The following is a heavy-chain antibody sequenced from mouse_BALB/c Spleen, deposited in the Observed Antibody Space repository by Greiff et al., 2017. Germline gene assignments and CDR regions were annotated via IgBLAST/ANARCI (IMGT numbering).Heavy chain of an antibody. J-gene: IGHJ3*01. V-gene: IGHV1-7*01. CDR3: ARDEEFAY. Sequence: QVHVKQSGAELAKPGASVKMSCKASGYTFTSYWMHWVKQRPGQGLEWIGYINPSTGYTEYNQKFKDKATLTADKSSSTAYMQLSSLTSEDSAVYYCARDEEFAYWGQGTLVTVSA. CDR1: GYTFTSYW. CDR2: INPSTGYT.